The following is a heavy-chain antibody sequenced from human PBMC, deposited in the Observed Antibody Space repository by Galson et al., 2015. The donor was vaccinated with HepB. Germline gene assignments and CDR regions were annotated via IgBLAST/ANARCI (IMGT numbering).Heavy chain of an antibody. CDR3: ARVGSGWNFDY. J-gene: IGHJ4*02. CDR2: INSDGSST. CDR1: GFTFSSYW. V-gene: IGHV3-74*01. Sequence: SLRLSCAASGFTFSSYWMHWVRQAPGKGLVWVSRINSDGSSTSYADSVKDRFTISRDNAKNTLYLQMNSLRAEDTAVYYCARVGSGWNFDYWGQGTLVTVSS. D-gene: IGHD6-19*01.